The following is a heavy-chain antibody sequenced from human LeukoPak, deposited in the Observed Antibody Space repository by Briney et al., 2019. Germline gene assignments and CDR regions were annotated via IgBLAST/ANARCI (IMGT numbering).Heavy chain of an antibody. CDR3: ARGAYAEYFQY. V-gene: IGHV1-2*02. J-gene: IGHJ1*01. CDR1: GYTFTDYY. D-gene: IGHD4-17*01. Sequence: ASVKVSCKASGYTFTDYYMHWVRQAPGQGLEWTGWINPNSGGTYYVQKFQGRVTMTRDTSISTTYMELSRLTSDDTAVYYCARGAYAEYFQYWGQGTLVTVSS. CDR2: INPNSGGT.